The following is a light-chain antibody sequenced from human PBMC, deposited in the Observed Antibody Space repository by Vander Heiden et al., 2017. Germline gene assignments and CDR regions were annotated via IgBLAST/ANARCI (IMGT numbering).Light chain of an antibody. V-gene: IGLV6-57*02. CDR1: GGSIAGNY. Sequence: FMLTQPHPMSESPGKTVTIPCTAYGGSIAGNYVQWFQQRPGGAPTTVIYEDNRRPSGVPDRFSGSIDRSSNSASLTISGLKTEDEADNYCQSYDSSDQGVFGGGTKLTVL. CDR2: EDN. J-gene: IGLJ2*01. CDR3: QSYDSSDQGV.